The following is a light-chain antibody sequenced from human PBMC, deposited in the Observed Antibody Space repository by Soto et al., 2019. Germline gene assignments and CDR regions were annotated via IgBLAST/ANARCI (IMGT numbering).Light chain of an antibody. CDR1: TSGVGFYNY. CDR2: EVS. CDR3: SSYTSSSTLVV. V-gene: IGLV2-14*01. Sequence: QSVLTQPASVSGSPGQSITISCTGTTSGVGFYNYVSWYQQHPGKAPKLMIYEVSNRPSGASNRFSGSKSGNKASVTISGLQAEDEADYYCSSYTSSSTLVVFGGGTKLTVL. J-gene: IGLJ2*01.